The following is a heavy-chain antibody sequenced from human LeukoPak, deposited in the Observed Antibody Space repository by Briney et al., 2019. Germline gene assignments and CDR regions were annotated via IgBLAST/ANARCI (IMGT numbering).Heavy chain of an antibody. V-gene: IGHV4-61*02. Sequence: PSQTLSLTCTVSGGSISSGSYYWSWIRQPAGKGLEWIGRIYTSGSTNYNPSLKSRVTISVDTSKNQFSLKLNSVTAADTAVYYCARDYHRDNWFDPWGQGTLVTVSS. CDR3: ARDYHRDNWFDP. CDR2: IYTSGST. CDR1: GGSISSGSYY. J-gene: IGHJ5*02.